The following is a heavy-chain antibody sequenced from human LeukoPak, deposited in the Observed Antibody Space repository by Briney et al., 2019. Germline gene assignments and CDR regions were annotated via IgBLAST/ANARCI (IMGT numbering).Heavy chain of an antibody. CDR3: AKAWFGERSGGGFDY. CDR1: GFTFDDYD. J-gene: IGHJ4*02. CDR2: ISGDGGST. V-gene: IGHV3-43*02. Sequence: GGSLRLSCAASGFTFDDYDIHWVRQAQGKGLEWVSLISGDGGSTYYADSVKGRFTISRDNSKNSLYLQMNSLRTEDTALYYCAKAWFGERSGGGFDYWGQGTLVTVSS. D-gene: IGHD3-10*01.